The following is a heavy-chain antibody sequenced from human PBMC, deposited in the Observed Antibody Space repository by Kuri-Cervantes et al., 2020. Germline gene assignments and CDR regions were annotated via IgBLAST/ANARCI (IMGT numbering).Heavy chain of an antibody. V-gene: IGHV6-1*01. CDR3: ARDVASSWYDPHYFDY. CDR1: GESGSSNSAA. D-gene: IGHD6-13*01. J-gene: IGHJ4*02. Sequence: ETLSHTCAISGESGSSNSAAWNWIRQSPSRGLEWLGRTYYRSKWYNDYAVSVKSRITINPDTSKNQFSLQLNSVTPEDTAVYYCARDVASSWYDPHYFDYWGQGTLVTVSS. CDR2: TYYRSKWYN.